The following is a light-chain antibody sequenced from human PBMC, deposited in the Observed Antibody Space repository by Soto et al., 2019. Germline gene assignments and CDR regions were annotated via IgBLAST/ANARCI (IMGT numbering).Light chain of an antibody. CDR1: QSLLHSDGKTY. CDR3: MQSIHLPPLIT. V-gene: IGKV2D-29*01. J-gene: IGKJ5*01. Sequence: DIVMTQTPLSLSVTPGQPASISCKSSQSLLHSDGKTYLYWYLQKQGQPPQLLIYEVYNRFSGVPDRFSCSGSGTDFTLKISRVEAEDVGVDYCMQSIHLPPLITFGQGTRLEIK. CDR2: EVY.